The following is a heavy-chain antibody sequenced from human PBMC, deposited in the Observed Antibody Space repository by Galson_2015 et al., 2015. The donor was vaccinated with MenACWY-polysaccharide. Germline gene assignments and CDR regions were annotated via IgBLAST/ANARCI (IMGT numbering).Heavy chain of an antibody. Sequence: SETLSLTCAVSDYSIRSGYFWGWIRQPPGKGLEWIASIFHSGTTYYNPSLKSRVTISVDTSKNQFSLKLSSVTAADTAVYYCARVEKYSGSFYTRYWGQGTLVTVSS. V-gene: IGHV4-38-2*01. CDR3: ARVEKYSGSFYTRY. CDR2: IFHSGTT. J-gene: IGHJ4*02. CDR1: DYSIRSGYF. D-gene: IGHD1-26*01.